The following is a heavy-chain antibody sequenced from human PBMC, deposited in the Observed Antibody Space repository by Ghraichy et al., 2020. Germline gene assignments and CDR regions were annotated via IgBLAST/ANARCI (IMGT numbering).Heavy chain of an antibody. CDR1: GFTFSSYS. V-gene: IGHV3-21*01. CDR2: ISSSSSYI. Sequence: GGSLRLSCAASGFTFSSYSMNWVRQAPGKGLEWVSSISSSSSYIYYADSVKGRFTISRDNAKNSLYLQMNSLRAEDTAVYYCARDIREHLLWFGELSPFDYWGQGTLVTVSS. CDR3: ARDIREHLLWFGELSPFDY. D-gene: IGHD3-10*01. J-gene: IGHJ4*02.